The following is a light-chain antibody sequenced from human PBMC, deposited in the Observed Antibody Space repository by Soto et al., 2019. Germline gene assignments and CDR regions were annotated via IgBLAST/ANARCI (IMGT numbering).Light chain of an antibody. Sequence: EIVLTQSPGTLSLSPGERATLSCRASQSVSNNYLAWYQQKPGQAPRLLIYGASSRATGIPDRFSGSGSGTDFTLTISRLEPEDFAVYYCQLYGTSPPFGQGTRRENK. CDR3: QLYGTSPP. CDR1: QSVSNNY. CDR2: GAS. V-gene: IGKV3-20*01. J-gene: IGKJ5*01.